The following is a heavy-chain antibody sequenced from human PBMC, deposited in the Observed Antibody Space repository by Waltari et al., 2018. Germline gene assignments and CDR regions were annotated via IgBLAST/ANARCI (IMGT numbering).Heavy chain of an antibody. D-gene: IGHD4-4*01. CDR1: GFIFSDLY. V-gene: IGHV3-7*01. CDR3: ARDMTVSQSDGFDL. CDR2: SKQDGSET. Sequence: EVQLVESGGGLVQPGGSLRRSCADSGFIFSDLYMSWVRRAPGKGLERVANSKQDGSETYYLDSVKGRFTISKDDVGNSLSLQMNNLRVEDTAVYYCARDMTVSQSDGFDLWGQGTMVTVS. J-gene: IGHJ3*01.